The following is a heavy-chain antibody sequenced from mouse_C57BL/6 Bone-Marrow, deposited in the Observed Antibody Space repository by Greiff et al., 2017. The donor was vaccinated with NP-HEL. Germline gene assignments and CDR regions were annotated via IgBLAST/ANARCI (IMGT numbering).Heavy chain of an antibody. CDR1: GFTFSSYG. J-gene: IGHJ3*01. CDR3: ARHGDYEETWLAY. D-gene: IGHD2-4*01. CDR2: ISSGGGYT. V-gene: IGHV5-6*01. Sequence: EVQLVESGGDLVKPGGSLKLSCAASGFTFSSYGMSWVRQTPDKRLEWVATISSGGGYTYYPDSLKGRFTISRDNAKNTLYMQMSSLKSEDTAMDYCARHGDYEETWLAYWGQGTLVTVSA.